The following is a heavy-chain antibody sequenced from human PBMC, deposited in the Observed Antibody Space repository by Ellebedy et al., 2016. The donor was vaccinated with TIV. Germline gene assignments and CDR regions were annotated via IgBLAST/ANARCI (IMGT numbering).Heavy chain of an antibody. J-gene: IGHJ4*02. D-gene: IGHD6-19*01. Sequence: GESLKISCRGSGYTFINYWISWVRQTPGKGLEWMGRIDPSDSYTNYNPSFQGHVTISSDKSGSTVYLHWSSLKASDTAMYYCSRRGSEDSTGWYGGYWGQGTLVTVSS. CDR2: IDPSDSYT. V-gene: IGHV5-10-1*01. CDR3: SRRGSEDSTGWYGGY. CDR1: GYTFINYW.